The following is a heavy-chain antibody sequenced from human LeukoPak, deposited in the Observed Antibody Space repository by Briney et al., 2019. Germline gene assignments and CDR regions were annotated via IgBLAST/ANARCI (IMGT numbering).Heavy chain of an antibody. CDR1: GYTFTGYY. Sequence: ASVTVSFTASGYTFTGYYMHWVRPAPGQGREWVGWINPNSGGTNYAQKFQGRVTMTRDTSISTAYMELSRLRSDDTAVYYCAREALSSGWYDYWGQGTLVTVSS. D-gene: IGHD6-19*01. CDR3: AREALSSGWYDY. J-gene: IGHJ4*02. CDR2: INPNSGGT. V-gene: IGHV1-2*02.